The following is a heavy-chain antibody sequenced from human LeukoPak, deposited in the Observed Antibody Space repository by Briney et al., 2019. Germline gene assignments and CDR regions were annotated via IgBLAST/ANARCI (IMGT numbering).Heavy chain of an antibody. CDR1: GGSFSGYY. CDR2: INHSGGT. V-gene: IGHV4-34*01. D-gene: IGHD3-10*01. Sequence: SETLSLTCAVYGGSFSGYYWSWIRQPPGKGLEWIGEINHSGGTNYNPSLKSRVTISVDTSKNQFSLKLSSVTAADTAVYYCARGPITMVRGVMGYWGQGTLVTVSS. CDR3: ARGPITMVRGVMGY. J-gene: IGHJ4*02.